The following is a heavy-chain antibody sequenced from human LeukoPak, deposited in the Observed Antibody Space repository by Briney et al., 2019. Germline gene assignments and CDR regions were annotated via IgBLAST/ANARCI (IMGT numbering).Heavy chain of an antibody. Sequence: SETLSLTCTVSGDSISSSYWSWIRQPPGKGLEWIGFIYYTGSTNYNPSLKSRVTISVDTSQNQFSLKLSSVTAADTAVYYCARADCSGGSCYSYKNYYYYGMDVWGQGTTVTVSS. J-gene: IGHJ6*02. CDR1: GDSISSSY. CDR3: ARADCSGGSCYSYKNYYYYGMDV. V-gene: IGHV4-59*08. D-gene: IGHD2-15*01. CDR2: IYYTGST.